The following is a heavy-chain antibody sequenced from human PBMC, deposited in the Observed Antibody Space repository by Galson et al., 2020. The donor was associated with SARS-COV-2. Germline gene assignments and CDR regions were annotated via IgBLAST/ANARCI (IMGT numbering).Heavy chain of an antibody. J-gene: IGHJ2*01. CDR1: GYSISSGYY. V-gene: IGHV4-38-2*01. CDR2: IYHSGST. CDR3: ARLASLVVADWYFDL. D-gene: IGHD2-15*01. Sequence: SETLSLTCAVSGYSISSGYYWGWIRQPPGKGLEWIGSIYHSGSTYYNPSLKSRVTISVDTSKNRFSLKLSSVTAADTAVYYCARLASLVVADWYFDLWGRGTLVTVSS.